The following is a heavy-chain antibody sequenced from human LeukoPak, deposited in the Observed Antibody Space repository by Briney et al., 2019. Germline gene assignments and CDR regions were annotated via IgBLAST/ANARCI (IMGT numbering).Heavy chain of an antibody. CDR3: ARDRYYYGSGIRAQAIDY. D-gene: IGHD3-10*01. V-gene: IGHV1-46*01. J-gene: IGHJ4*02. CDR2: INPSGGST. Sequence: ASVKVSCKASGYTFTSYYMHWVRQAPGQGLEWMGIINPSGGSTSYAQKFQGRVTMTWDTSTSTVYMELSSLRSEDTAVYYCARDRYYYGSGIRAQAIDYWGQGTLVTVSS. CDR1: GYTFTSYY.